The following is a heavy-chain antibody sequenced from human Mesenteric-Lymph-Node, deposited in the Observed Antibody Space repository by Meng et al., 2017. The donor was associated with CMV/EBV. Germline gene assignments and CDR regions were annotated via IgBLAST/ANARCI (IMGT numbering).Heavy chain of an antibody. Sequence: LTCAVSGGSSSRNSWWSWVRQPLGKGLEWIGEIYHSKSTNYNPSLKSRVIISVDKSKNQFSLKVSSVTAADTAVYYCASWSAANWFDPWGQGTLVTVSS. CDR2: IYHSKST. J-gene: IGHJ5*02. D-gene: IGHD6-13*01. CDR3: ASWSAANWFDP. V-gene: IGHV4-4*02. CDR1: GGSSSRNSW.